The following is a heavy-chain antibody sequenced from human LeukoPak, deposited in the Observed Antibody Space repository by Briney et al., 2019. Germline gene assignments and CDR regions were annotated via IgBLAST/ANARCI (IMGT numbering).Heavy chain of an antibody. Sequence: GASVKVSCKASGYTFTSYGISWVRQAPGQGLEWMGWISAYNGNTNYAQKLQGRVTMTTDTSTSTAYMELRSLRSDDTAVYYCARVSNGGYPGFYFDYWGQGTLVTVSS. CDR1: GYTFTSYG. V-gene: IGHV1-18*01. CDR3: ARVSNGGYPGFYFDY. D-gene: IGHD4-17*01. J-gene: IGHJ4*02. CDR2: ISAYNGNT.